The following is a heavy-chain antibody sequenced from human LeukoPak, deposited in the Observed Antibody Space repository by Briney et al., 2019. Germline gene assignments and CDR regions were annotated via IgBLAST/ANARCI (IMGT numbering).Heavy chain of an antibody. Sequence: ASVKVSCKASGYTFTSYYMHWVRQAPGQGLEWMGIINPSGGSTSYAQKFQGRVTMTRDTSTSTVYMELSSLRSEDMAVYYCARNSFEYYYDSSGYYYPDYWGQGTLVTVSS. D-gene: IGHD3-22*01. V-gene: IGHV1-46*01. CDR3: ARNSFEYYYDSSGYYYPDY. CDR1: GYTFTSYY. J-gene: IGHJ4*02. CDR2: INPSGGST.